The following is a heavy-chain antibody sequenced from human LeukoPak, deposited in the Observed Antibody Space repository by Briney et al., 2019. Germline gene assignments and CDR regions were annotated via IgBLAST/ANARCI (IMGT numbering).Heavy chain of an antibody. CDR1: GGTFSSYA. CDR2: IIPIFGTA. CDR3: AKTDISSGWYGNYFDY. Sequence: ASVKVSCKASGGTFSSYAISWVRQAPGQELEWMGGIIPIFGTANYAQKFQGRVTITADESTSTAYMELSSLRSEDTAVYYCAKTDISSGWYGNYFDYWGQGTLVTVSS. D-gene: IGHD6-19*01. J-gene: IGHJ4*02. V-gene: IGHV1-69*01.